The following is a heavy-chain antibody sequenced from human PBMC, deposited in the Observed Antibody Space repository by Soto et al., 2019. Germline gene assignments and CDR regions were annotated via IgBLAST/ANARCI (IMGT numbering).Heavy chain of an antibody. J-gene: IGHJ5*02. CDR2: IYHSGSP. D-gene: IGHD1-20*01. CDR1: GGSISDTNW. CDR3: ARSPVLYNWNAFDP. V-gene: IGHV4-4*02. Sequence: SETLSLTCAVSGGSISDTNWWTWVRQTPGKGLEWIGEIYHSGSPTYSPSLRGRATISVDKSNNQFSLRLRYVTAADTAVYYCARSPVLYNWNAFDPWGQGTLVTVSS.